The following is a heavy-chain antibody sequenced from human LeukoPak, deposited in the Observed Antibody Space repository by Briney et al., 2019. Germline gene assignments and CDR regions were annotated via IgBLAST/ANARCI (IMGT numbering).Heavy chain of an antibody. J-gene: IGHJ6*03. V-gene: IGHV3-23*01. CDR1: GFAFIGSA. CDR3: AREQVYYMDV. CDR2: SSNSGINT. Sequence: GGSLRLSCAASGFAFIGSAMSWVRQAPGKGLEWVSASSNSGINTYYADSVKGRFTISRDISKNTLYLQMNSLRPEDTAVYYCAREQVYYMDVWGKGTTVTVSS.